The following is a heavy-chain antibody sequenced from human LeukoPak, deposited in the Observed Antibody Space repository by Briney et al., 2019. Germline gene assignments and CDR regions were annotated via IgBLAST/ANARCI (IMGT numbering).Heavy chain of an antibody. CDR1: GYTFTSYY. V-gene: IGHV1-46*01. J-gene: IGHJ3*02. CDR2: INPSGGST. D-gene: IGHD1-26*01. Sequence: ASVKVSCKASGYTFTSYYMHWVRQAPGQGLEWMGIINPSGGSTSYAQKFQGRVTMTRDTSTSTVYMELSRLRSDDTAVYYCARAGIVGAKTLGLRSGFDIWGQGTMVTFSS. CDR3: ARAGIVGAKTLGLRSGFDI.